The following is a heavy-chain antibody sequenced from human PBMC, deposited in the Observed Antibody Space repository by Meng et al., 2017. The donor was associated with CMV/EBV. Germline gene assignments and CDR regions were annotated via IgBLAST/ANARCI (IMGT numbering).Heavy chain of an antibody. V-gene: IGHV4-34*01. D-gene: IGHD6-13*01. CDR2: INHSGST. J-gene: IGHJ4*02. CDR1: GGSFSGYY. CDR3: ARGGIAAAGPFDY. Sequence: QVQPQQWGAGLLKPSETLSLPCAVYGGSFSGYYWSWIRQPPGKGLEWIGEINHSGSTNYNPSLKSRVTISVDTSKNQFSLKLSSVTAADTAVYYCARGGIAAAGPFDYWGQGTLVTVSS.